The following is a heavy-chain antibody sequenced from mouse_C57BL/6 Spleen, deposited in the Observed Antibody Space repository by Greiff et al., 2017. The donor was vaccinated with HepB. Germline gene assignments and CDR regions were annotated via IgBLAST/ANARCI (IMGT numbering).Heavy chain of an antibody. Sequence: EVQLQESGPGLVKPSQSLSLPCSVTGYSITSGYYWNWIRQFPGNKLEWMGYISYDGSNNYNPSLKNRISITRDTSKNQFFLKLNSVTTEDTATYYCARWELQYYFDYWGQGTTLTVSS. CDR2: ISYDGSN. CDR1: GYSITSGYY. V-gene: IGHV3-6*01. CDR3: ARWELQYYFDY. J-gene: IGHJ2*01. D-gene: IGHD2-1*01.